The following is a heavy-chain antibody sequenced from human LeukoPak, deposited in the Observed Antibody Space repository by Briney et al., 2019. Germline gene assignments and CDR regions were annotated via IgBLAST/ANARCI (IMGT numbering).Heavy chain of an antibody. D-gene: IGHD3-22*01. J-gene: IGHJ4*02. V-gene: IGHV4-39*01. CDR3: ARHGYYDSSGYLGFLDY. Sequence: PSETLSLTCTVSGGSISSGSYYWGWIRQPPGKGLEWIGNIYYSGSTNYNPSLKSRVTMSVDTSKNQFSLKLTSVAAADTAVYYCARHGYYDSSGYLGFLDYWGQGILVTVSS. CDR1: GGSISSGSYY. CDR2: IYYSGST.